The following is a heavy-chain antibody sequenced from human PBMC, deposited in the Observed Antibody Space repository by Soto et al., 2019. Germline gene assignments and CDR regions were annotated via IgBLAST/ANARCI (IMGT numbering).Heavy chain of an antibody. J-gene: IGHJ4*02. CDR1: GFALSAYS. CDR2: ITPSGSEI. CDR3: ARDLLTGDPREAFDC. V-gene: IGHV3-21*01. D-gene: IGHD7-27*01. Sequence: EVQLVESGGGLVKPGGSLRVSCAASGFALSAYSLSWVRQAPGEGLEWVASITPSGSEIYYADSVEGRFVISRDNAQNSVDLQMLSLRVEDTAVYYCARDLLTGDPREAFDCWGQGTLVTVSS.